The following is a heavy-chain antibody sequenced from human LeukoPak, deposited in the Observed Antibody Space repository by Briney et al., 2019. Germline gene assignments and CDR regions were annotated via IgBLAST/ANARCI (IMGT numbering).Heavy chain of an antibody. D-gene: IGHD3-10*01. CDR2: ISAYNGNT. J-gene: IGHJ4*02. CDR3: ARDYKLLWFGELLKPFDY. Sequence: ASVKVSCKPSGYTFTSYGISWVRQAPGQGLEWMGWISAYNGNTNYAQKLQGRVTMTTDTSTSTAYMELRSLRSDDTAVYYCARDYKLLWFGELLKPFDYWGQGALGTVSS. CDR1: GYTFTSYG. V-gene: IGHV1-18*01.